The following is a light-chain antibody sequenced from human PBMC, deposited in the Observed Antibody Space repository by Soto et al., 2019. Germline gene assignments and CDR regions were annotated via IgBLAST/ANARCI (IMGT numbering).Light chain of an antibody. CDR2: DNN. V-gene: IGLV1-51*01. CDR3: GTWDSSLSAVV. CDR1: SSNIGNNY. J-gene: IGLJ2*01. Sequence: QSVLTQPPSGCAAPGQRVTISCSGSSSNIGNNYVSCYQQLPGTAPKLLIYDNNKRPSGIPDRFSGSKSGTSATLGITGLQTGDEADYYCGTWDSSLSAVVFGGGTKLTVL.